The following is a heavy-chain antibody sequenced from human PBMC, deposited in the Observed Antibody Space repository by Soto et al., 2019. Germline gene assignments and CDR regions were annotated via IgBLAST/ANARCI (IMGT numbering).Heavy chain of an antibody. Sequence: GASGKVSCKASGYTFTGYYMHWVRQAPGQGLEWMGWINPNSGGANFAQKFQGWVTMTRDTSISTAYMELSRLRSDDTALYYCARGIKYCDYSRWFDPWGPGTLVTVSS. CDR3: ARGIKYCDYSRWFDP. D-gene: IGHD4-17*01. CDR2: INPNSGGA. J-gene: IGHJ5*02. CDR1: GYTFTGYY. V-gene: IGHV1-2*04.